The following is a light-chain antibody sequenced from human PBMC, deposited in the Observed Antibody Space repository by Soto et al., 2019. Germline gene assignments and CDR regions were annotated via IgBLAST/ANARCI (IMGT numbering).Light chain of an antibody. Sequence: EIVLTQSPGTLSLSPGERATLSCRASQSVSSSYLAWYQHKPGQAPRLLIYGASSRATGNPDRFSGSGSGTDFTLTISRLEPEDFAVYYCQQYGSLPHTFGQGTKLEIK. CDR3: QQYGSLPHT. V-gene: IGKV3-20*01. CDR2: GAS. CDR1: QSVSSSY. J-gene: IGKJ2*01.